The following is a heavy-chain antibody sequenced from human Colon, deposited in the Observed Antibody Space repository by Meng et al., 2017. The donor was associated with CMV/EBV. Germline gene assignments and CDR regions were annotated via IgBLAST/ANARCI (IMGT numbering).Heavy chain of an antibody. Sequence: GESLKISCDASGFSMRSFGMHWVRQAPGEGLEWLSFIRNDESDKWYAESVKGQFIISRDNSKNTVTLHLNSLRVEDTATYYCVRDGGLPRYYYFALDVWGQGTRVTVSS. CDR1: GFSMRSFG. V-gene: IGHV3-30*02. CDR2: IRNDESDK. J-gene: IGHJ6*02. D-gene: IGHD3-16*01. CDR3: VRDGGLPRYYYFALDV.